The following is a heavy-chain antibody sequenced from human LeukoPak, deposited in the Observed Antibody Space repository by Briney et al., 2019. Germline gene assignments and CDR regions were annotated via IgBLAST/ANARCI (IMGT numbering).Heavy chain of an antibody. V-gene: IGHV1-69*02. CDR2: IIVILGKV. J-gene: IGHJ6*02. CDR1: GYTFTGYY. CDR3: ARYIHPQGLIGYAMDV. Sequence: SVKVSCKASGYTFTGYYIHWVRQAPGQGLEWMGRIIVILGKVNYAQKFQGRLTITADKSTRTAYMDLSNLASEDTAIYFCARYIHPQGLIGYAMDVWGQGTTVIVSS. D-gene: IGHD2-15*01.